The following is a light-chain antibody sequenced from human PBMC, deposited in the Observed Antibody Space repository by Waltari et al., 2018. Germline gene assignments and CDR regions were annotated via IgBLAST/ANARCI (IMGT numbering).Light chain of an antibody. CDR1: QSISSW. J-gene: IGKJ1*01. Sequence: DIQMTQSPSTLSASVRDRVTITCRASQSISSWLAWYQQKPGKAPKLPIYKASSLESGVPSRFSGSGSGTEFTLTISSLQPDDFATYYCQQYNSYPGTFGQGTKVEIK. CDR2: KAS. V-gene: IGKV1-5*03. CDR3: QQYNSYPGT.